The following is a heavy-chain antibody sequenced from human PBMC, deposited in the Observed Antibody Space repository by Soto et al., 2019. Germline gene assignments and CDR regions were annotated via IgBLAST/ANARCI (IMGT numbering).Heavy chain of an antibody. CDR3: ARDKYYYGSGKEGMDV. CDR1: GGSISSGVYY. V-gene: IGHV4-31*03. Sequence: SETLSLTCTVSGGSISSGVYYWTWIRHHPGKGLEWIGYIYYSGSTYYNPSLKSRVTISVDTSKNQFSLKLSSVTAADTAVYYCARDKYYYGSGKEGMDVLGQGPMVTV. CDR2: IYYSGST. J-gene: IGHJ6*02. D-gene: IGHD3-10*01.